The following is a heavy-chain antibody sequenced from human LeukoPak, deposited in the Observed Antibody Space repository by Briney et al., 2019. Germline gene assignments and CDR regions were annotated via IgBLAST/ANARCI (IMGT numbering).Heavy chain of an antibody. D-gene: IGHD1-20*01. CDR1: GGSFSGFY. CDR2: INHSGST. CDR3: ARGGSPVITGTRRYYYCGMDV. Sequence: SETLSLTCAVYGGSFSGFYWSWIRQPPGKGLEWIGEINHSGSTNYNLSLKCRVTISVDTSKNQFSLKLSSVTAADTAVYYCARGGSPVITGTRRYYYCGMDVWGQGTTVTVSS. V-gene: IGHV4-34*01. J-gene: IGHJ6*02.